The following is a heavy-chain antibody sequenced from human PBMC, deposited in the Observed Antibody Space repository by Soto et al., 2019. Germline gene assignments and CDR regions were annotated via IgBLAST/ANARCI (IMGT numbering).Heavy chain of an antibody. J-gene: IGHJ6*02. Sequence: GGSLRISCVGSGFTFSTYSINWVRQAPGKGLEWVSSISSRSDIYYADSVKGRFTISRDNAKNSVSLQMNSLRAEDTAVYYCAREYTAWPLAYGLDVWGQGTTVTVSS. V-gene: IGHV3-21*01. CDR3: AREYTAWPLAYGLDV. CDR2: ISSRSDI. CDR1: GFTFSTYS. D-gene: IGHD2-2*02.